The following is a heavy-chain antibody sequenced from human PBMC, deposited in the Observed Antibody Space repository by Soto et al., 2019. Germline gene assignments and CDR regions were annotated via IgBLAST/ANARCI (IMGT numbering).Heavy chain of an antibody. CDR2: INPILSMS. D-gene: IGHD3-10*01. CDR1: GDTFSFYT. Sequence: QVQLVQSGAEVKKPGSSVKVSCKASGDTFSFYTINWVRQAPGLGLEWMGRINPILSMSNYAQKFQGRVTXTXDXXTSTAYMELSSLRSEDTAMYYCATNYGSGYRAFDYWGQGALVTVSS. J-gene: IGHJ4*02. CDR3: ATNYGSGYRAFDY. V-gene: IGHV1-69*02.